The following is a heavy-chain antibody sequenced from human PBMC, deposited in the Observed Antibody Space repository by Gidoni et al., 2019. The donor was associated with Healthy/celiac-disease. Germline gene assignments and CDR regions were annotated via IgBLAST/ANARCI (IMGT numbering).Heavy chain of an antibody. CDR1: GFTFRRYG. Sequence: QVQLVESGGGVVQPGRSLRLSCAASGFTFRRYGMHWVRQAPGKGLEWVAVISYDGSNKYYADSVKGRFTISRDNSKNTLYLQMNSLRAEDTAVYYCAKELRYFDWLFEGHAEYFQHWGQGTLVTVSS. V-gene: IGHV3-30*18. CDR2: ISYDGSNK. D-gene: IGHD3-9*01. J-gene: IGHJ1*01. CDR3: AKELRYFDWLFEGHAEYFQH.